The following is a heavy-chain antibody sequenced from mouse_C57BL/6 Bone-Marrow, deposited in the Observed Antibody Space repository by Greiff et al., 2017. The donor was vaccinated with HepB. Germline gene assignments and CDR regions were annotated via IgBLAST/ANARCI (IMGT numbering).Heavy chain of an antibody. CDR1: GFNIKNTY. D-gene: IGHD3-2*02. V-gene: IGHV14-3*01. CDR3: ARSALDSSGYGAMDY. J-gene: IGHJ4*01. CDR2: IDPANGNT. Sequence: LVESVAELVRPGASVKLSCTASGFNIKNTYMHWVKQRPEQGLEWIGRIDPANGNTKYAPKFQGKATITADTSSNTAYLQLSSLTSEDTAIYYCARSALDSSGYGAMDYWGQGTSVTVSS.